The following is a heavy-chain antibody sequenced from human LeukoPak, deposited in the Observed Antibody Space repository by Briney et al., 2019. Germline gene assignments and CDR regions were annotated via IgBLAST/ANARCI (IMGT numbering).Heavy chain of an antibody. V-gene: IGHV4-39*01. D-gene: IGHD1-26*01. CDR2: IYYSGST. CDR3: ARQGGSYYHFDY. CDR1: GVSISSSSYY. J-gene: IGHJ4*02. Sequence: SETLSLTCTVSGVSISSSSYYWGWIPQPPGKGLEWIGSIYYSGSTYYNPSLKSRVTISVDTSKNQFSLKLSSVTAAVTAVYYCARQGGSYYHFDYWGQGTLVTVSS.